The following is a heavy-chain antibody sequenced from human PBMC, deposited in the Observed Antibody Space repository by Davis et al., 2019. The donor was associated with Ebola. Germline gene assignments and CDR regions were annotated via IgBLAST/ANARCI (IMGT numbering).Heavy chain of an antibody. CDR2: ISAYNGNT. Sequence: ASVKVSCKASGYTFTSYGISWVRQAPGQGLEWMGWISAYNGNTNYAQKLQGRVTMTTDTSTSTAYMKLRSLRSDDTAVYYCARDVTMVQGVISPEHYGMDVWGQGTTVTVSS. D-gene: IGHD3-10*01. V-gene: IGHV1-18*01. CDR3: ARDVTMVQGVISPEHYGMDV. J-gene: IGHJ6*02. CDR1: GYTFTSYG.